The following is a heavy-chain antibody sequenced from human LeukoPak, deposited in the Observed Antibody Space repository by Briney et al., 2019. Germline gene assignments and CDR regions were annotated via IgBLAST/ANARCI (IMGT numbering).Heavy chain of an antibody. J-gene: IGHJ4*02. Sequence: GGSLRLSCAASGFTFSDYYMSWIRQAPGKGLEWVSYISSSGSTIYYADSVKGRFTISRDNAKNTLYLQMNSLRAEDTGVYYCAKDHYWSIDYWGRGTLVTVSS. CDR2: ISSSGSTI. CDR1: GFTFSDYY. D-gene: IGHD3-3*01. V-gene: IGHV3-11*04. CDR3: AKDHYWSIDY.